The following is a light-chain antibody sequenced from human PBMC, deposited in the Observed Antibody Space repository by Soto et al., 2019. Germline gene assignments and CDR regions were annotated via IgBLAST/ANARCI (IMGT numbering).Light chain of an antibody. CDR2: GAS. Sequence: EVVMKQSPATVSVYQGERATLSCRASETVATNLAWYQQKPGQAPRLLISGASTRAAGISDRFRGSGSGTEFTLTISSLRSEDSAIYYCQQYFEWPPMTFGQGTKVDIK. J-gene: IGKJ1*01. V-gene: IGKV3-15*01. CDR3: QQYFEWPPMT. CDR1: ETVATN.